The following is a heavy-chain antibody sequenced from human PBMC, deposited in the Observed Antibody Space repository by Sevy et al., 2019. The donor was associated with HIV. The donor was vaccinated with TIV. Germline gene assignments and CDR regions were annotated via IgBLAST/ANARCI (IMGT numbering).Heavy chain of an antibody. CDR2: IKGKTDGETT. V-gene: IGHV3-15*07. D-gene: IGHD3-10*01. Sequence: GGSLRLSCGGSGFNISSASMNWVRQAPGKGLEWVDGIKGKTDGETTDYAAPVKGRFIISRDDSRKTVYVQLNSVKTGDTAMYFCTTRPYGSIIDYWGQGTLVTVSS. CDR1: GFNISSAS. CDR3: TTRPYGSIIDY. J-gene: IGHJ4*02.